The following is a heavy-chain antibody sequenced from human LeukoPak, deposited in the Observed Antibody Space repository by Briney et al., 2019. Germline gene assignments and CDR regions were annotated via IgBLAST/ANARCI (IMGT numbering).Heavy chain of an antibody. D-gene: IGHD2/OR15-2a*01. V-gene: IGHV4-4*02. CDR2: IFHSGST. Sequence: SGTLSLTCAVSGDSISSSSWWNWVRQPPGKGLEWIGEIFHSGSTNYNPSLKSRVTISVDKSKNQFSLRLTSVTAGDTAVYYCARDPPLSAFDIWGQGTMVTVSS. CDR1: GDSISSSSW. J-gene: IGHJ3*02. CDR3: ARDPPLSAFDI.